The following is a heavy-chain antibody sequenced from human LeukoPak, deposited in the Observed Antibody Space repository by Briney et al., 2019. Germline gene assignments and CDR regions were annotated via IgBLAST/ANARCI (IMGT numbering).Heavy chain of an antibody. CDR2: IKQDGSEK. CDR1: GFTFSSHW. V-gene: IGHV3-7*01. Sequence: GGSLRLSCAASGFTFSSHWMSWVRQAPGKGLEWVANIKQDGSEKYYVDSVKGRFTISRDNAKNSLYLQMNSLRAEDTAVYYCARDRRYSNYVLDYWGQGTLVTVSS. CDR3: ARDRRYSNYVLDY. D-gene: IGHD4-11*01. J-gene: IGHJ4*02.